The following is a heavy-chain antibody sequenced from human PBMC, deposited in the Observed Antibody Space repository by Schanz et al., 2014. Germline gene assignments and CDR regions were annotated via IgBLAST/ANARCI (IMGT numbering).Heavy chain of an antibody. CDR1: GFTFSSYS. D-gene: IGHD3-10*01. J-gene: IGHJ3*02. Sequence: EVHLVESGGGLVQPGGSLRLSCTASGFTFSSYSMNWVRQAPGKGLEWVSGISGSGASTYYADSVKGRFTISRDNSKNTLYLQMNSLRAEDTAVYYCAKGRFGELSAFDIWGQGTMVTVSS. CDR3: AKGRFGELSAFDI. V-gene: IGHV3-23*04. CDR2: ISGSGAST.